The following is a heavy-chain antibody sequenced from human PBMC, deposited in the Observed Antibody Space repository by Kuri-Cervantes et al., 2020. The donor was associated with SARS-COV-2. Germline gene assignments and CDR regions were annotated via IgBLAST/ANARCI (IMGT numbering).Heavy chain of an antibody. Sequence: SETLSLTCTVSGGSISSGGYYWSWIRQHPGKGLEWIGYIYYSGSTYYNPSLKSRVTISVGTSKNQFSLKLSSVTAADTAVYYCARAGVGDFWSGYYGMDVWGQGTTVTAP. J-gene: IGHJ6*02. CDR3: ARAGVGDFWSGYYGMDV. D-gene: IGHD3-3*01. CDR1: GGSISSGGYY. CDR2: IYYSGST. V-gene: IGHV4-31*03.